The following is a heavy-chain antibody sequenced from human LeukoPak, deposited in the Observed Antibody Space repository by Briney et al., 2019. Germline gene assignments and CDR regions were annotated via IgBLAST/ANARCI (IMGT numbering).Heavy chain of an antibody. CDR1: GGSISTSNYY. CDR2: IFYSGST. V-gene: IGHV4-39*07. CDR3: ARDAITMVRGVYYYYMDV. Sequence: SETLSLTCTVSGGSISTSNYYWGWIRQPPGKGLEWIGNIFYSGSTYYSPSLKSRVTISVDTSKNQFSLKLSSVTAADTAVYYCARDAITMVRGVYYYYMDVWGKGTTVTISS. D-gene: IGHD3-10*01. J-gene: IGHJ6*03.